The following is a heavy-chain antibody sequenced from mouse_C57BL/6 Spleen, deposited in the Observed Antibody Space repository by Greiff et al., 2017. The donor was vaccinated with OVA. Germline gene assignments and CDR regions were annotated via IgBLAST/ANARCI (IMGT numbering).Heavy chain of an antibody. Sequence: VQLQQPGAELVKPGASVKLSCKASGYTFTSYWMHWVKQRPGQGLEWIGMIHPNSGSTNYNEKFKSKATLTVDKSSSTAYMQLSSLTSEDSAVYYCARLGRARNYYAMDYWGQGTSVTVSS. D-gene: IGHD4-1*01. CDR3: ARLGRARNYYAMDY. V-gene: IGHV1-64*01. CDR2: IHPNSGST. CDR1: GYTFTSYW. J-gene: IGHJ4*01.